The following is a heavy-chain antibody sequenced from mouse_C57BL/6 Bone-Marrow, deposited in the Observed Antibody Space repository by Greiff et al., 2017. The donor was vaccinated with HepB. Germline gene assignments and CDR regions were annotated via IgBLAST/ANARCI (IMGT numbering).Heavy chain of an antibody. V-gene: IGHV5-2*01. J-gene: IGHJ1*03. D-gene: IGHD4-1*01. CDR3: ARHQTGTRGYWYFDV. Sequence: EVQVVESGGGLVQPGESLKLSCESNEYEFPSHDMSWVRKTPEKRLELVAAINSDGGSTYYPDTMERRFIISRDNTKKTLYLQMSSLRSEDTALYYCARHQTGTRGYWYFDVWGTGTTVTVSS. CDR1: EYEFPSHD. CDR2: INSDGGST.